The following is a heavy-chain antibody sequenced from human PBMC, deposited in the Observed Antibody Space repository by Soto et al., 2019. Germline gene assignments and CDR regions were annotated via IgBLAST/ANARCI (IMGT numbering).Heavy chain of an antibody. J-gene: IGHJ3*02. D-gene: IGHD6-6*01. V-gene: IGHV4-31*03. CDR2: IYYSGST. Sequence: QVQLQGSGPGLVKPSQTLSLTCTVSGGSISSGDYYWSWIRQHPGQGLEGIGYIYYSGSTYYKPSLRSRVTISVDTSKNQFSLKLSSVTAADTAVYYCARVQSSSFAFDIWGQGTMVTVSS. CDR1: GGSISSGDYY. CDR3: ARVQSSSFAFDI.